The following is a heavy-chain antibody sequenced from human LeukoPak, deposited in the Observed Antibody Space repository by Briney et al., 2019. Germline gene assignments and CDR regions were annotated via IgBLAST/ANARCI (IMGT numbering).Heavy chain of an antibody. CDR2: ISGGGGKT. CDR3: AKDPIVFNSGDYYLGAFNI. Sequence: GGSLRLSCEASGFTFSSCALSWVRQAPGGGLEWVSAISGGGGKTWYADSVKGRFTISRDNSKNTLYLQMNSLRAEDTALYYCAKDPIVFNSGDYYLGAFNIWGQGAMVTVSS. CDR1: GFTFSSCA. J-gene: IGHJ3*02. D-gene: IGHD2-21*02. V-gene: IGHV3-23*01.